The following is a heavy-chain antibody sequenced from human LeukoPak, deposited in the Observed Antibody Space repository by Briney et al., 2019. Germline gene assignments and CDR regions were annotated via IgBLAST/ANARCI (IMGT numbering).Heavy chain of an antibody. CDR3: AKEDRYCSSTSCYALDV. J-gene: IGHJ6*04. D-gene: IGHD2-2*01. CDR1: GFTFSSYG. Sequence: GGSLRLSCAASGFTFSSYGMHWVRQAPGKGLEWVAVIWYGGSNKYYADSVKGRFTISRDNSKNTLYLQMNSLRAEDTAVYYCAKEDRYCSSTSCYALDVWGKGTTVTVSS. V-gene: IGHV3-30*02. CDR2: IWYGGSNK.